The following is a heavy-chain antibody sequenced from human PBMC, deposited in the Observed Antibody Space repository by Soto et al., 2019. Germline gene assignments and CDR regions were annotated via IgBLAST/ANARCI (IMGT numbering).Heavy chain of an antibody. D-gene: IGHD6-6*01. J-gene: IGHJ5*02. CDR2: ISASGGGT. V-gene: IGHV3-23*01. CDR3: AKGSSSSRSGWFDP. CDR1: GFAFSTYA. Sequence: EVQLLESGGGLVQPGGSLRLSCAASGFAFSTYAMSWVRHAPGKGLEWVSVISASGGGTYYADSVKGRFTISRDNSKDTLYLQINSLSADDTAVYYCAKGSSSSRSGWFDPWGQGTLVTVSS.